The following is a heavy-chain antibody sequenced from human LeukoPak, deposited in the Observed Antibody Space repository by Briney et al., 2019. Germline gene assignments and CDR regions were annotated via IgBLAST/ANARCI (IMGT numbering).Heavy chain of an antibody. D-gene: IGHD3-10*01. J-gene: IGHJ4*02. CDR3: ARENTMVRGVTLYYFDY. Sequence: GGSLRLSCAASGFKFSSYGIHWVRQAPGKGLEWVAVIWYDGSKKYYADSVKGRFTISRDNSRNTLSLQMHSLRAEDKAVYYCARENTMVRGVTLYYFDYWGQGTLVTVSS. CDR1: GFKFSSYG. V-gene: IGHV3-33*01. CDR2: IWYDGSKK.